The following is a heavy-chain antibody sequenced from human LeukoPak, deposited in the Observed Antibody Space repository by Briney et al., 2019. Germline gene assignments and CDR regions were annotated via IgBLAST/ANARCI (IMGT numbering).Heavy chain of an antibody. CDR2: IRYDASNK. CDR1: GFTFSSYG. V-gene: IGHV3-30*02. J-gene: IGHJ4*02. CDR3: ARLRLGSYYKYTIDY. D-gene: IGHD3-10*01. Sequence: GGSLRLSCAASGFTFSSYGMHWVRQAPGKGLEWVAFIRYDASNKYYADSVKGRFTISRDNSKNTLYLQMNSLRVEDTAVYYCARLRLGSYYKYTIDYWGQGTLVTVSS.